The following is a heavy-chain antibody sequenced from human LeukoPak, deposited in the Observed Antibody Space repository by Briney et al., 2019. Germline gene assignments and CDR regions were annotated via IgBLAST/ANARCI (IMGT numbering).Heavy chain of an antibody. V-gene: IGHV3-23*01. CDR1: GFTFSSHA. CDR2: ISPSGAST. Sequence: GGSLRLSCAASGFTFSSHAMSWVRQAPGRGLQWVSAISPSGASTYYTDSVKGRFTISRDNSKNTLYLQMSSLRAEDTAVYYCAKGWWNSGYEVDYWGLGTLVTVSS. D-gene: IGHD5-12*01. J-gene: IGHJ4*02. CDR3: AKGWWNSGYEVDY.